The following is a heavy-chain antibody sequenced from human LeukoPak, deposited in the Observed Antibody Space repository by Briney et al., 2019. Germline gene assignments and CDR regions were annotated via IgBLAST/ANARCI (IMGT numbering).Heavy chain of an antibody. CDR2: ISSSSSYI. CDR1: GFTFSSYS. V-gene: IGHV3-21*04. CDR3: AKAANYDFWSGYYDY. J-gene: IGHJ4*02. Sequence: GGSLRLSCAASGFTFSSYSMNWVRQAPGKGLEWVSSISSSSSYIYYADSVKGRFTISRDNSKNTLYLQMNSLRAEDTAVYYCAKAANYDFWSGYYDYCGQGTLVTVSS. D-gene: IGHD3-3*01.